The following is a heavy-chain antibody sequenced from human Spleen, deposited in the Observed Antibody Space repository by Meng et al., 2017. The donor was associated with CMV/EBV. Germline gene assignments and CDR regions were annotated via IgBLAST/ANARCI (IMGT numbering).Heavy chain of an antibody. D-gene: IGHD2-8*02. J-gene: IGHJ4*02. CDR2: IYRSGTT. CDR3: ARDTGNYFDY. CDR1: GASISNNNW. V-gene: IGHV4-4*02. Sequence: LTGAVSGASISNNNWWTWVRQTPGKGLGWIGEIYRSGTTNYNPSLKSRVTISVDKSKNHFSLNLRSVTAADTALYYCARDTGNYFDYWGQGTLVTVSS.